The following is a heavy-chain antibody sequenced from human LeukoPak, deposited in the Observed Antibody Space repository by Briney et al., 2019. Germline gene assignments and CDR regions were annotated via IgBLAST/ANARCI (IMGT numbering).Heavy chain of an antibody. CDR2: IYYSGST. V-gene: IGHV4-30-4*08. D-gene: IGHD3-3*01. J-gene: IGHJ4*02. Sequence: SETLSLTCTVSGGSISSGGYYWRWIRQHPGKGLEWIGYIYYSGSTYYNPSLKSRVTISVDTSKNQFSLKLSSVTAADTAVYYCARGITIFGVVRSRVFDYWGQGTLVTVSS. CDR3: ARGITIFGVVRSRVFDY. CDR1: GGSISSGGYY.